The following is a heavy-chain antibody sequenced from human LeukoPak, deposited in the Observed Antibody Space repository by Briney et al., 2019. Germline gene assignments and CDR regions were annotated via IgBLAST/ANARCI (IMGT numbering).Heavy chain of an antibody. V-gene: IGHV4-34*01. CDR2: INYSGST. Sequence: PSETMSLTCAVYGGSFSGYYWSWIRQPPGKGLEWIGIINYSGSTNYNPSLKSRVTISVDTNKNQFSLTLSSVTAADTAVYYSARGAPPYYYYSSGYYPRHPFVYWGQGTLVTVSS. D-gene: IGHD3-22*01. CDR3: ARGAPPYYYYSSGYYPRHPFVY. CDR1: GGSFSGYY. J-gene: IGHJ4*02.